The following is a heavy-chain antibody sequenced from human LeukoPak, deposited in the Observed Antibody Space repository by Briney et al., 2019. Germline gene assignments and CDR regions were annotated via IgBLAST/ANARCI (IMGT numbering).Heavy chain of an antibody. CDR1: GYTFTGYY. V-gene: IGHV1-2*02. CDR3: ARVGVVVPAAIASFRFDP. Sequence: ASVKVSCKASGYTFTGYYMHWVRQAPGQGLEWMGWINPNSGGTNYAQKFQGRVTMTRDTSISTANMGLSRLRSDDTAVYYCARVGVVVPAAIASFRFDPWGQGTLVTVSS. J-gene: IGHJ5*02. CDR2: INPNSGGT. D-gene: IGHD2-2*01.